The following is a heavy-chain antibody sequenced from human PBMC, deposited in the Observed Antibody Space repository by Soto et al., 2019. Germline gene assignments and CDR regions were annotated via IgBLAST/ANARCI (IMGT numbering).Heavy chain of an antibody. Sequence: QVQLVQSGAEVKKPGSSVKVSCQASGGTFSSYAISWVRQAPGQGLEWLGGIIPIFGTANYAQKFQGRVTITADESTSTAYMELSSLRSEDTAVYYCARRWGSNGGNYYYYYGMDVWGQGPTVTVSS. J-gene: IGHJ6*02. CDR2: IIPIFGTA. CDR1: GGTFSSYA. D-gene: IGHD4-4*01. V-gene: IGHV1-69*01. CDR3: ARRWGSNGGNYYYYYGMDV.